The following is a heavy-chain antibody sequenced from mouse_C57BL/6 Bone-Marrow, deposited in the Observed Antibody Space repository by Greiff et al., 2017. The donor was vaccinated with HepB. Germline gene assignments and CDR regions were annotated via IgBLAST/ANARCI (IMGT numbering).Heavy chain of an antibody. J-gene: IGHJ1*03. D-gene: IGHD1-1*01. Sequence: VQLQQPGAELVKPGASVKLSCKASGYTFTSYWMHWVKQRPGQGLEWIGMIHPNSGSTNYNEKFKSKATLTVDKSSGTAYMQLSSLTSEDSAVYYCARDSSYFYWYFDVWGTGTTVTVSS. CDR1: GYTFTSYW. CDR3: ARDSSYFYWYFDV. V-gene: IGHV1-64*01. CDR2: IHPNSGST.